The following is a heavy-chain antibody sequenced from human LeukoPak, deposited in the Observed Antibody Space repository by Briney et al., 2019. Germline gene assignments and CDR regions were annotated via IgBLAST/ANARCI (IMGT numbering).Heavy chain of an antibody. CDR3: ARDQEDGESHCFDY. V-gene: IGHV3-30-3*01. CDR1: GFTFSSYA. D-gene: IGHD2-21*01. J-gene: IGHJ4*02. CDR2: ISYDGSNK. Sequence: GGSLRLSCAASGFTFSSYAMHWVRQAPGKGLEWVAVISYDGSNKYYADSVKGRFTISRDNSKNTLYLQMNSLRAEDTAVYYCARDQEDGESHCFDYWGQGTLVTVSS.